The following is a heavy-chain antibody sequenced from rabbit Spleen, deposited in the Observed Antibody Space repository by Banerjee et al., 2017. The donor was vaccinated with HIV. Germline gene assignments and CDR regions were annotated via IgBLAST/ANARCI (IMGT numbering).Heavy chain of an antibody. D-gene: IGHD2-1*01. J-gene: IGHJ4*01. Sequence: QSLEESGGDLVKPEGSLTLTCTASGFSFTNYFYMCWVRQAPGKGPEWIGCIYPDGSGSTAYASWAKGRFTISKTSSTTVTLQMTSLTAADTATYFCARGSAAMTMVITGYYLNLWGQGTLVTVS. V-gene: IGHV1S40*01. CDR2: IYPDGSGST. CDR1: GFSFTNYFY. CDR3: ARGSAAMTMVITGYYLNL.